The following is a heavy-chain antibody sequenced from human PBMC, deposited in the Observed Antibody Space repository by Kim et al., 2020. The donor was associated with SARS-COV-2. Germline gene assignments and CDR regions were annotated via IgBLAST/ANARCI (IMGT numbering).Heavy chain of an antibody. CDR1: GGSISSYY. D-gene: IGHD6-13*01. CDR3: ARVFAYSSSWLVSYGMDV. Sequence: SETLSLTCTVSGGSISSYYWSWIRQPPGKGLEWIGYIYYSGSTNYNPSLKSRVTISVDTSKNQFSLKLSSVTAADTAVYYCARVFAYSSSWLVSYGMDVWGQGTTVTVSS. V-gene: IGHV4-59*01. J-gene: IGHJ6*02. CDR2: IYYSGST.